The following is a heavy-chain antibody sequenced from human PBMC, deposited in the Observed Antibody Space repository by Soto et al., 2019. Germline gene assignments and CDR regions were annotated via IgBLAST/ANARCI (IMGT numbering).Heavy chain of an antibody. D-gene: IGHD6-19*01. J-gene: IGHJ3*02. Sequence: GGSLRLSCAASGFTFSSYAMSWVRQAPGKGLEWVSAISGSGGSTYYADSVKGRFTISRDNSKNTLYLQMNSLRAEDTAVYYCAKDDQQWLVGEDAFDIWGQGTMVTVSS. V-gene: IGHV3-23*01. CDR2: ISGSGGST. CDR1: GFTFSSYA. CDR3: AKDDQQWLVGEDAFDI.